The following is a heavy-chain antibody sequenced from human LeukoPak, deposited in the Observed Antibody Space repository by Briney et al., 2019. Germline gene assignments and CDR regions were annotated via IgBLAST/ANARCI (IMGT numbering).Heavy chain of an antibody. D-gene: IGHD3-10*01. Sequence: GGSLRLSCAASGFTFDDYAMHWVRRAPGKGLEWVSGISWNSGSIGYADSVKGRFTISRDNAKNSLYLQMNNLRAEDTAAYYCAKGSFWGQGTLVTVSS. J-gene: IGHJ4*02. CDR1: GFTFDDYA. CDR3: AKGSF. CDR2: ISWNSGSI. V-gene: IGHV3-9*01.